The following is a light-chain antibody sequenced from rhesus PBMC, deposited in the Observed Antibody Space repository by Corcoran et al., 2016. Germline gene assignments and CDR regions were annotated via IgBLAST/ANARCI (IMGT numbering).Light chain of an antibody. CDR1: QSVSSS. CDR3: QQYSDWRT. Sequence: EIVLTQSPATLSLSPGERATLSCRASQSVSSSLAWYQQRPDQAPRLLIYGASNRATGIPDRCSGSGSGTDFTLTISSLEPEDFAVYYCQQYSDWRTFGQGTKVEFK. V-gene: IGKV3-42*03. CDR2: GAS. J-gene: IGKJ1*01.